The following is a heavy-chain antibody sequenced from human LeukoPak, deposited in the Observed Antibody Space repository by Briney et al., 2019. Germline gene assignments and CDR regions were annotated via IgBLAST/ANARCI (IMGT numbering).Heavy chain of an antibody. CDR3: ARFGRGYSYGSDY. V-gene: IGHV3-11*01. D-gene: IGHD5-18*01. J-gene: IGHJ4*02. CDR1: GFTFSDYY. Sequence: GGSLRLSCAASGFTFSDYYMSWIRQAPGKGLEWVSYISSNGNTIYYADSVKGRFTISRDKAKNSRYVQMDSLRAEDTAVYYCARFGRGYSYGSDYWGQGTLVTVSS. CDR2: ISSNGNTI.